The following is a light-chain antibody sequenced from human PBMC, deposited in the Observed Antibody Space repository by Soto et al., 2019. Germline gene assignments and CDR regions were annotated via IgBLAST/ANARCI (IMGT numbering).Light chain of an antibody. CDR2: ENN. V-gene: IGLV1-47*01. J-gene: IGLJ2*01. CDR1: SSNIGSNY. Sequence: QSVLTQPPSASGTPGQRVTISCSGSSSNIGSNYVYWYQQLPGTAPKLLIYENNQRPSGVPDRFSASKSGTSASLAISGLRSEDEAEYYCSAWDDSLSGLVFGGGTKLTVL. CDR3: SAWDDSLSGLV.